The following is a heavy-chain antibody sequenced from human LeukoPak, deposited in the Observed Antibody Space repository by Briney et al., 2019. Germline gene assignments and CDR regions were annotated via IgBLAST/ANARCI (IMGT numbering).Heavy chain of an antibody. Sequence: PGWSLRLSCAASGFIISSYWMSWVRQAPGKGLEWVANIKGDGGEKHYVDSAKGRFTISRDNPKNSLYLQMNSLRAEDTAVYYCARIGPAVAGQNLDFWGQGTLVTVSS. D-gene: IGHD6-19*01. V-gene: IGHV3-7*01. CDR1: GFIISSYW. J-gene: IGHJ4*02. CDR3: ARIGPAVAGQNLDF. CDR2: IKGDGGEK.